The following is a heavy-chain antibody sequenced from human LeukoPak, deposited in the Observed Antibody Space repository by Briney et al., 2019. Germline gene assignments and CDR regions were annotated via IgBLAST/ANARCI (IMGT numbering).Heavy chain of an antibody. CDR3: ARGRSYGSGNYYPYSDY. CDR2: INSDGSST. D-gene: IGHD3-10*01. V-gene: IGHV3-74*01. CDR1: GFTFRSYW. J-gene: IGHJ4*02. Sequence: AGGSLRLSCAASGFTFRSYWMYWVRQAPGKGLVWVSRINSDGSSTSYADSVKGRFTISRDNAENTLYLQMNSLRAEDTAVYYCARGRSYGSGNYYPYSDYWGQGTLVTVSS.